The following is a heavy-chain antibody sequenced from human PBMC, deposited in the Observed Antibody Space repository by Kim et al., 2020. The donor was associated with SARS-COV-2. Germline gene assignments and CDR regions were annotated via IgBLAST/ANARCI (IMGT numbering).Heavy chain of an antibody. CDR3: AGQAYSSSWFDP. D-gene: IGHD6-13*01. Sequence: YYNPSPKSRVTISVYTSKNPFSLRLSSVTAADTAVYYCAGQAYSSSWFDPWGQGTLVTVSS. J-gene: IGHJ5*02. V-gene: IGHV4-39*01.